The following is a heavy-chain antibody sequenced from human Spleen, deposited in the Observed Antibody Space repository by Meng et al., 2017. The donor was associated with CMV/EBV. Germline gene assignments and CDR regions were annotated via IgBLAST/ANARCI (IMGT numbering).Heavy chain of an antibody. CDR3: ARIPRYSGYDDGAYDI. CDR2: ISTRNGDT. D-gene: IGHD5-12*01. CDR1: GYTFTSYG. Sequence: ASVKVSCKASGYTFTSYGISWVRQAPGQGLEWMGWISTRNGDTNYAQKLQGRVTMTRDTSITTAFMELRRLRSDDTAVYYCARIPRYSGYDDGAYDIWGQGTMVTVSS. V-gene: IGHV1-18*01. J-gene: IGHJ3*02.